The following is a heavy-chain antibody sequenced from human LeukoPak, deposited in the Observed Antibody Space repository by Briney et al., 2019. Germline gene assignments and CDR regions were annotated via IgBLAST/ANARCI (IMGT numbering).Heavy chain of an antibody. J-gene: IGHJ5*02. CDR2: IYTSGST. Sequence: SETLSLTCTVSGGSISSCSYYWIWIRQPAGKGLVWIGRIYTSGSTNYNPSLKSPVTISVDTSKNQFSLKLSSVTAADTAVYYCARDSSSPIDHWFDPWGQGNLVTVSS. V-gene: IGHV4-61*02. CDR3: ARDSSSPIDHWFDP. CDR1: GGSISSCSYY.